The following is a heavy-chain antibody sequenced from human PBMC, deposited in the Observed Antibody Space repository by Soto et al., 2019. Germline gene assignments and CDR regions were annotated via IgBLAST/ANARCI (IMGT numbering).Heavy chain of an antibody. J-gene: IGHJ5*02. CDR3: ARDFFDSSDYTTNWFDP. V-gene: IGHV4-39*01. Sequence: SETLSLTCSVSGDSISNSRFYWAWIRQPPGEGLEWIGSIYHTGNAYYNPSLKSRVTISVDTAKNQFSLKLTSVTAADAALYYCARDFFDSSDYTTNWFDPWGQGTLVTVS. D-gene: IGHD3-22*01. CDR1: GDSISNSRFY. CDR2: IYHTGNA.